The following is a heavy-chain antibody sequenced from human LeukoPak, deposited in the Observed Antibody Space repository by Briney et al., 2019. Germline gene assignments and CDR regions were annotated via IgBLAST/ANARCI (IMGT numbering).Heavy chain of an antibody. CDR1: GFTFSSYG. J-gene: IGHJ4*02. CDR2: IKQDGSEK. V-gene: IGHV3-7*01. D-gene: IGHD4-23*01. CDR3: ARDQRWRFNFDY. Sequence: GGSLRLSCAASGFTFSSYGMNWVRQAPGKGLEWVANIKQDGSEKYYVDSVKGRFTISRDNAKNSLYLEMNSLRAEGTAVYYCARDQRWRFNFDYWGQGILVTVSS.